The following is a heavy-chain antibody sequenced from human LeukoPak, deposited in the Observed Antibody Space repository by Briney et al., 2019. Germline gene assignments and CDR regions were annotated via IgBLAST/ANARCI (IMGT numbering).Heavy chain of an antibody. CDR1: GYTFTSYG. V-gene: IGHV1-18*01. J-gene: IGHJ4*02. Sequence: ASVKVSCKASGYTFTSYGISWVRQAPGQGLEWMGWISAYNGNTNYAQKLQGRVTMTTDTSTSTAYMELRSLRSDDTAVYYCAKDYYASGSGIYKKQRPYYFDYWGQGTLVTVSS. D-gene: IGHD3-10*01. CDR2: ISAYNGNT. CDR3: AKDYYASGSGIYKKQRPYYFDY.